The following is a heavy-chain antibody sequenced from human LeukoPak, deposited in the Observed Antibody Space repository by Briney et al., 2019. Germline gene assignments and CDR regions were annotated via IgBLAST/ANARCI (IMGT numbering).Heavy chain of an antibody. CDR2: ISSSSSTI. Sequence: GRSLRLSCAASGFTFSSYSMNWVRQAPGKGLEWVSYISSSSSTIYYADSVKGRFTISRDNAKNSLYLQMNSLRAEDTAVYYCAGGPAYSSSWSFYYYYGMDVWGQGTTVTVSS. D-gene: IGHD6-13*01. J-gene: IGHJ6*02. V-gene: IGHV3-48*04. CDR3: AGGPAYSSSWSFYYYYGMDV. CDR1: GFTFSSYS.